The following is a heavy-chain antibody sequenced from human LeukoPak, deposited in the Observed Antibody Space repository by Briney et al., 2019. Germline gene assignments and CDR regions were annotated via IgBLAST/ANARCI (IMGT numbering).Heavy chain of an antibody. CDR1: GFTLSSYW. D-gene: IGHD3-10*01. CDR3: VRGIQSWFNGMDV. J-gene: IGHJ6*02. CDR2: INSDGSNT. Sequence: PGGSLRLSCAASGFTLSSYWMHWVRQVPGKGLVWVSRINSDGSNTRYADSVKGRFTVSRDNAKNTLFQQMNSLRTEDTAVYYCVRGIQSWFNGMDVWGQGTTVTVSS. V-gene: IGHV3-74*01.